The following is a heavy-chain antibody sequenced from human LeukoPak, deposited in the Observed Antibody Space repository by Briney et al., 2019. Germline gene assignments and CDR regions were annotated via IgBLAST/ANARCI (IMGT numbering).Heavy chain of an antibody. CDR3: ARVSRQWLAPPYYYSYMDV. V-gene: IGHV4-59*01. CDR1: GGSISSYY. D-gene: IGHD6-19*01. J-gene: IGHJ6*03. CDR2: IYYGGST. Sequence: SETPSLTGTVAGGSISSYYWSWIRHTPREGLERSGYIYYGGSTTYNPSPTSRAPTSVDTSQNQFSLQLSSVTAADTAVHYCARVSRQWLAPPYYYSYMDVWGKGTTVTVSS.